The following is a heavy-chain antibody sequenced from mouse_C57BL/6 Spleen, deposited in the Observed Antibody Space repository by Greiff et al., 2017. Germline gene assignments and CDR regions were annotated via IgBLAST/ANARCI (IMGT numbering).Heavy chain of an antibody. V-gene: IGHV2-6-1*01. CDR2: IWSDGST. D-gene: IGHD3-3*01. CDR1: GFSLTSYG. J-gene: IGHJ4*01. Sequence: VKLQESGPGLVAPSQSLSITCTVSGFSLTSYGVHWVRQPPGKGLEWLVVIWSDGSTTYNSALKSRLSISKDNSKSQVFLKMNSLQTDDTAMYYCARHRDRDYAMDYWGQGTSVTVSS. CDR3: ARHRDRDYAMDY.